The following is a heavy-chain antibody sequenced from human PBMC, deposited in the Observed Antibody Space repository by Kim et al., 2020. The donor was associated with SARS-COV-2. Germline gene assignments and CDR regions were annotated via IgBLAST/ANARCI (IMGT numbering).Heavy chain of an antibody. V-gene: IGHV3-23*01. Sequence: GGSLRLSCAASGFTFSSYAMSWVRQAPGKGLEWVSAISGSGGSTYYADSVKGRFTISRDNSKNTLYLQMNSLRAEDTAVYYWAKDRGDYTDAFDIWGQGTMVTDSS. CDR1: GFTFSSYA. CDR3: AKDRGDYTDAFDI. CDR2: ISGSGGST. D-gene: IGHD4-17*01. J-gene: IGHJ3*02.